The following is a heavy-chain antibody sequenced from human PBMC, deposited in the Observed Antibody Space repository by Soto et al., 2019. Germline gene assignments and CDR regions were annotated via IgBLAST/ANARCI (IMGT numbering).Heavy chain of an antibody. D-gene: IGHD2-2*01. J-gene: IGHJ6*03. CDR1: GFTFSSYG. Sequence: GGSLRLSCAASGFTFSSYGMHWVRQAPGKGLEWVAVIWYDGSNKYYADSVKGRFTISRDNSKNTLYLQMNSLRAEDTAVYYCARDPCSSTSCTYYYYMDVWGKGTTVTVSS. V-gene: IGHV3-33*01. CDR2: IWYDGSNK. CDR3: ARDPCSSTSCTYYYYMDV.